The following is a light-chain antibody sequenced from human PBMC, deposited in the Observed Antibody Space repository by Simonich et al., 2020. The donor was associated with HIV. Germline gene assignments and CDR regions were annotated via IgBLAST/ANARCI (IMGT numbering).Light chain of an antibody. CDR3: QQYYSTPYT. CDR2: CAS. V-gene: IGKV4-1*01. Sequence: DIVMTQSPDSLAVSLGERATINCKSSQSVFYSSNNENYLAWYQQKPGQPPKLLIYCASTRESGVPDRFSGSGSGTDFTLTISSLQAEDVAVYYCQQYYSTPYTFGQGTKLEIK. J-gene: IGKJ2*01. CDR1: QSVFYSSNNENY.